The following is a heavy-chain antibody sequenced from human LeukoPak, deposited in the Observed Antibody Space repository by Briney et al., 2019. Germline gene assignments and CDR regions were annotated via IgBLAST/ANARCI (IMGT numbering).Heavy chain of an antibody. CDR1: GGSISSSNW. V-gene: IGHV4-4*02. CDR3: ASMLSSGYYVY. Sequence: SETLSLTCSVSGGSISSSNWWSWVRQPPGKGLEWIGEIYHSGSTNYNPSLKSRVTISVDKSKNQFSLKLSSVTAADTAVYYCASMLSSGYYVYWGQGTLVTVSS. CDR2: IYHSGST. J-gene: IGHJ4*02. D-gene: IGHD3-22*01.